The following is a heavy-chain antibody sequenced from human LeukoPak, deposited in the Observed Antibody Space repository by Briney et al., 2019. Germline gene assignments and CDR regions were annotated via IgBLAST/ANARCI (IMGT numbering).Heavy chain of an antibody. V-gene: IGHV3-7*01. Sequence: VGSLRLSCAASGFTFSRYWMTWVRQAPGKGLEWVANIKQDGSEKYYVDSVKGRFTISRDNAKNSLYLQMNSLRAEDTAVYYCAREKEGYCSRTSCYLDYYYYYMDVWGKGTTVTISS. CDR1: GFTFSRYW. D-gene: IGHD2-2*01. CDR3: AREKEGYCSRTSCYLDYYYYYMDV. J-gene: IGHJ6*03. CDR2: IKQDGSEK.